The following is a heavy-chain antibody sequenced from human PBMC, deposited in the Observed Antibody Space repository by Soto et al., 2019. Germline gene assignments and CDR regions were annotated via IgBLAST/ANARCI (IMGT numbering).Heavy chain of an antibody. V-gene: IGHV5-51*01. Sequence: PGESLKISCKGSGYSFTSYWIGWVRQMPGKGLEWMGIIYPGDSDTRYSPSFQGQVTISADKSISTAYLQWSSLKASDTAMYYCARGASYSSGHWEAWSNWFDPWGQGTLVTVSS. CDR3: ARGASYSSGHWEAWSNWFDP. CDR1: GYSFTSYW. D-gene: IGHD6-19*01. J-gene: IGHJ5*02. CDR2: IYPGDSDT.